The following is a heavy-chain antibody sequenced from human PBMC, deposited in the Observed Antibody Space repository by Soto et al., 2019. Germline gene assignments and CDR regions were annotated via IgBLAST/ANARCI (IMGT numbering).Heavy chain of an antibody. Sequence: PGGSLRLSCAASGFMFENYAMIWVRQAPGKGLEWVATVRGNSYGAYYADSVRGRFIISRDNSKNTLYLQMNSLRAEDTAVYYCVKDHSGGVIVEVVAAIPGWFDPWGQGTLVTVSS. D-gene: IGHD2-15*01. J-gene: IGHJ5*02. CDR1: GFMFENYA. V-gene: IGHV3-23*01. CDR2: VRGNSYGA. CDR3: VKDHSGGVIVEVVAAIPGWFDP.